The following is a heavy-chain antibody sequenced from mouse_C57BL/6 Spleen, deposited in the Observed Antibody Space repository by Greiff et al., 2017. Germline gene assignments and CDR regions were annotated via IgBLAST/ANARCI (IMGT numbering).Heavy chain of an antibody. V-gene: IGHV1-74*01. CDR3: ARRDPISNYYGSSDWYFGV. Sequence: VQLQQPGAELVKPGASVKVSCKASGYTFTSYWMHWVKQRPGQGLEWIGRLHPSDSDTNYNQKFKGKATLTVDKSSSTAYMQLSSLTSDDSAVYDCARRDPISNYYGSSDWYFGVWGTGTTATVSS. J-gene: IGHJ1*03. D-gene: IGHD1-1*01. CDR2: LHPSDSDT. CDR1: GYTFTSYW.